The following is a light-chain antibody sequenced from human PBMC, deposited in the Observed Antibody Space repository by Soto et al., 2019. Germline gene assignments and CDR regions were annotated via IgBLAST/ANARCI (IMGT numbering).Light chain of an antibody. V-gene: IGKV2-28*01. J-gene: IGKJ1*01. CDR2: LGS. CDR1: QSLLHTNGYNY. Sequence: DIVMTQSPLSLPVTPGEPASISCRSSQSLLHTNGYNYLDWYLQKPGQSPQLLSYLGSNRASGVPDRFSGSGSGTDFTLKITRVEAGDVGVYYCMQVLQTPRTFGQGTKVEIK. CDR3: MQVLQTPRT.